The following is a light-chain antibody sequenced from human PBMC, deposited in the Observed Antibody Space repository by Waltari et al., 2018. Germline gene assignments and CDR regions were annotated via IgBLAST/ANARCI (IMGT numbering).Light chain of an antibody. CDR3: QQYYSPPWT. Sequence: DIVMTQSPDSLAVSLGERATINCKSSQSLLHSSKNKNYLAWYQQKPGQPPELLFYWASNRESVVPDRFSGSGSGTDFTLTISSLQAEDVAVFYCQQYYSPPWTFGQGTKVEIK. CDR1: QSLLHSSKNKNY. J-gene: IGKJ1*01. CDR2: WAS. V-gene: IGKV4-1*01.